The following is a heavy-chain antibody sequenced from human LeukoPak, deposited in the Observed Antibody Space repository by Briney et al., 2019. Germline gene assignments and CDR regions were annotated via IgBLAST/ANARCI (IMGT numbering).Heavy chain of an antibody. V-gene: IGHV3-72*01. Sequence: GGSLRLSCAASGFTFSDYYMSWIRQAPGKGLEWVGRTRNKANSYTTEYAASVKGRFTISRDDSKNSLYLQMNSLKTEDTAVYYCARGPRGYSYGYWIGYYFDYWGQGTLVTVSS. CDR2: TRNKANSYTT. CDR3: ARGPRGYSYGYWIGYYFDY. D-gene: IGHD5-18*01. J-gene: IGHJ4*02. CDR1: GFTFSDYY.